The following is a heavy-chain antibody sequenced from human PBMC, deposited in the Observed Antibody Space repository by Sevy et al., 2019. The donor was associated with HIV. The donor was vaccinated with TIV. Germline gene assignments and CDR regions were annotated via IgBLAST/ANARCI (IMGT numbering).Heavy chain of an antibody. D-gene: IGHD3-10*01. CDR3: ARGGTMVEGAFDI. CDR1: GFTFSSYA. V-gene: IGHV3-30-3*01. Sequence: GGSLRLSCAASGFTFSSYAMHWVRQAPGKGLEWVAVISYDGSNKYYVDSVKGRFTISRDNSKNTLYLQMNSLRAEDTAVYYCARGGTMVEGAFDIWGQGTMVTVSS. J-gene: IGHJ3*02. CDR2: ISYDGSNK.